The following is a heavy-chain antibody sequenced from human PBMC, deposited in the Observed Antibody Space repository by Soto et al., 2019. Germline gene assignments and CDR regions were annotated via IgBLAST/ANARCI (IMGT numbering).Heavy chain of an antibody. CDR2: IWYDGSTK. CDR1: GFTFSSYS. V-gene: IGHV3-33*08. D-gene: IGHD6-19*01. CDR3: ARGRYSSRLLLDYYGMDV. Sequence: PGGSLRLSCAASGFTFSSYSMNWVRQAPGKGLEWAAVIWYDGSTKYYADSVKGRFTISRDNSKNTLYLQMNSLRAEDTAVYYCARGRYSSRLLLDYYGMDVWGQGTTVTVSS. J-gene: IGHJ6*02.